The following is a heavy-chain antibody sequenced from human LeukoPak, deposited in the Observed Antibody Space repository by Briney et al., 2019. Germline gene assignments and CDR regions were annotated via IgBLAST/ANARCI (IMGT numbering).Heavy chain of an antibody. CDR2: IYYSGST. Sequence: SETLSLTCTVSGGSISSSSYYWGWIRQPPGKGLEWIGSIYYSGSTYYNPSLKSRVTISVDTSKNQFSLKLSSVTAADTAVYYCARVVAGSYFSDGMDVWGQGTTVTVSS. J-gene: IGHJ6*02. CDR1: GGSISSSSYY. CDR3: ARVVAGSYFSDGMDV. D-gene: IGHD3-10*01. V-gene: IGHV4-39*07.